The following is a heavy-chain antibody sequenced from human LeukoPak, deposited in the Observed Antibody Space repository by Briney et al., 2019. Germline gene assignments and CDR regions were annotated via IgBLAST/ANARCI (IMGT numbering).Heavy chain of an antibody. CDR2: INHSGST. J-gene: IGHJ4*02. CDR3: ARAEPTTPIDY. V-gene: IGHV4-34*01. Sequence: PSETLSLTCAVYGGSFSGYYWSWIRQPPGKGLEWIGEINHSGSTNYNPSLKSRVTISVDMSKNQFSLKLSSVTAADTAVYYCARAEPTTPIDYWGQGTLVTVSS. CDR1: GGSFSGYY. D-gene: IGHD4-17*01.